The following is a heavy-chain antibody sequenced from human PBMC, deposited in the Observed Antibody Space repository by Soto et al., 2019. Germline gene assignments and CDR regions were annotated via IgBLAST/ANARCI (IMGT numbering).Heavy chain of an antibody. V-gene: IGHV1-18*01. J-gene: IGHJ6*02. D-gene: IGHD3-22*01. CDR1: GYTFTRNG. CDR2: ISPNSGNT. CDR3: VKDRDSNSWPSRDV. Sequence: QVHLVQSGAEVKKPGASVNVSCKTSGYTFTRNGISWVRQATGQGLEWMGWISPNSGNTKYAQKLQGRVIMTTDTSTSTAYMELRSLRSDDTAVYYCVKDRDSNSWPSRDVWGPGTTVTVSS.